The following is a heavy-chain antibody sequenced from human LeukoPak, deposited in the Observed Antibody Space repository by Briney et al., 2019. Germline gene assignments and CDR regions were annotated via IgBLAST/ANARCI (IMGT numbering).Heavy chain of an antibody. CDR3: ASTNVASPGNP. Sequence: ASVKVSCKASGYALTNYYMSWVRQAPGQGPEWMGAIDPSSGNTQFAPKFEGRVTVTTDTSTSTVYMEMSTLMFDDTAVCFCASTNVASPGNPWGQGTLVTVSS. CDR1: GYALTNYY. CDR2: IDPSSGNT. D-gene: IGHD6-13*01. J-gene: IGHJ5*02. V-gene: IGHV1-46*01.